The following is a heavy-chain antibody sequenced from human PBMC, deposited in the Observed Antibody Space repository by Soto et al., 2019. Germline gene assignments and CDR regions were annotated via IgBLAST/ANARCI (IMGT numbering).Heavy chain of an antibody. CDR2: ISWNSGSI. J-gene: IGHJ4*02. CDR1: GFTFDDYA. CDR3: AKARPYAIEYSRSPEFDY. V-gene: IGHV3-9*01. D-gene: IGHD6-6*01. Sequence: EVQLVESGGGLVQPGRSLRLSCAASGFTFDDYAMHWVRQAPGKGLEWVSGISWNSGSIGYADSVKGRFTISRDNVKNALYLQMKSLRAEDTDLYYCAKARPYAIEYSRSPEFDYWGQGTLVTVS.